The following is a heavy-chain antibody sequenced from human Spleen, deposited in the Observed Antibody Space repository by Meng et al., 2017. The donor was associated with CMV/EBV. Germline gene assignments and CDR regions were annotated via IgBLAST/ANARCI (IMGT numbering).Heavy chain of an antibody. CDR2: ISWNSGSTI. J-gene: IGHJ4*02. CDR1: GFTFDDYA. CDR3: SVTSGGGSYYFRDY. Sequence: SLKISCAASGFTFDDYAMHWVRQVPGRGLEWVSSISWNSGSTIYYADSVKGRFTISRDNAKNSLYLQMNSLRAEDTAVYYCSVTSGGGSYYFRDYWGQGTLVTVSS. V-gene: IGHV3-9*01. D-gene: IGHD1-26*01.